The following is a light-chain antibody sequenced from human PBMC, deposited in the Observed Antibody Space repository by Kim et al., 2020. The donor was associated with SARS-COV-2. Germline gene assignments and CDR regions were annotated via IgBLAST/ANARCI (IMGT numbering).Light chain of an antibody. CDR2: GNS. CDR3: QSYDSSLSVV. CDR1: ISNIGAGYD. V-gene: IGLV1-40*01. J-gene: IGLJ2*01. Sequence: QSVLTQPPSVSGAPGQRVTISCTGSISNIGAGYDVHWYQQLPGTAPKLLIYGNSNRPSGVPDRFSGSKSGTSASLAITGLQAEDEADYYYQSYDSSLSVVFGGGTKLTVL.